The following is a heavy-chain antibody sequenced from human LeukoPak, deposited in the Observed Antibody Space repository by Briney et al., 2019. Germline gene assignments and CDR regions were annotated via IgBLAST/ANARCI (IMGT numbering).Heavy chain of an antibody. J-gene: IGHJ4*02. V-gene: IGHV3-23*01. D-gene: IGHD3-10*01. CDR2: ISGSGGST. CDR3: ARGSGRNPYYFDY. Sequence: GGSLRLSCAASGFTFSSYAMSWVRQAPGKGLEWVSAISGSGGSTYYADSVKGRFTISRDNSKNTLYLQMNSLRAEDTAVYYCARGSGRNPYYFDYWGQGTLVTVSS. CDR1: GFTFSSYA.